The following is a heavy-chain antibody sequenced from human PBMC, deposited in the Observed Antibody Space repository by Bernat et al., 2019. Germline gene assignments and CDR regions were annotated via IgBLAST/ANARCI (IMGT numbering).Heavy chain of an antibody. Sequence: EVQLVESGGGLVQPGGSLRLSCAASGFTFSSYWMHWVRQAPGKGLVWVSRINSDGSSTSYADSVKGRFTISRDNAKNTLYLQRNSLRAEDTAVYYCARVPYSSGWYSYWGQGTLVTVSS. CDR2: INSDGSST. CDR3: ARVPYSSGWYSY. V-gene: IGHV3-74*01. D-gene: IGHD6-19*01. CDR1: GFTFSSYW. J-gene: IGHJ4*02.